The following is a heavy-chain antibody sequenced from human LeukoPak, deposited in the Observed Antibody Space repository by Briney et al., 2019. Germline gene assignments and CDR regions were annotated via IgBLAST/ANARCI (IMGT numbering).Heavy chain of an antibody. CDR1: GFTFSSYG. D-gene: IGHD3-22*01. Sequence: PGGSLRLSCAASGFTFSSYGMHWVRQAPGKGLEWVAFIRYDGSNKYYADSVKGRFTISRDNSKNTLYLQMNSLRAEDTAVYYCAKDQHYYDSSGKRVYFDYWGQGTLVTVSS. J-gene: IGHJ4*02. CDR3: AKDQHYYDSSGKRVYFDY. CDR2: IRYDGSNK. V-gene: IGHV3-30*02.